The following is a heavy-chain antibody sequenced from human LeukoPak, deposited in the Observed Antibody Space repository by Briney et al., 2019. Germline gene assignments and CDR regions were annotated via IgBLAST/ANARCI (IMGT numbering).Heavy chain of an antibody. CDR2: ISGSGGST. Sequence: GGSLRLSCAASGFTFSSYAMSWDREAPGKGLEWVSAISGSGGSTYYADSVKGRFTISRDNSKNTLYLQMNSLRAEDTAVYYCAKDHYYGSGSYYPAFDIWGQGTMVTVSS. CDR1: GFTFSSYA. CDR3: AKDHYYGSGSYYPAFDI. D-gene: IGHD3-10*01. J-gene: IGHJ3*02. V-gene: IGHV3-23*01.